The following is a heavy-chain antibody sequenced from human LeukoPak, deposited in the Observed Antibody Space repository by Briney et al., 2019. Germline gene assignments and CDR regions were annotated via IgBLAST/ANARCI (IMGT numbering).Heavy chain of an antibody. J-gene: IGHJ6*03. CDR3: AGSSGYYSSLFYMHV. CDR2: INPNSGGT. V-gene: IGHV1-2*02. Sequence: GASVKVSCKASGYTFTGYYMYWVRQAPGQGLEWMGWINPNSGGTNYAQKFQGRVTMTRDTSISTAYMELSRLRSEDTAVYYCAGSSGYYSSLFYMHVWGKGTTVTVSS. CDR1: GYTFTGYY. D-gene: IGHD3-22*01.